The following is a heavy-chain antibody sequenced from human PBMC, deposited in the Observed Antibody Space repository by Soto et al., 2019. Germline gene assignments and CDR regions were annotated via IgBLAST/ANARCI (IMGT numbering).Heavy chain of an antibody. D-gene: IGHD5-12*01. Sequence: KPSETLSLTCTVSGGSVSSGSYYWSWIRQPPGKGLEWIGYIYYSGSTNYNPSLKSRVTISVDTSKNQFSLKLSSVTAADTAVYYCARDIRSYSGYDYGYYYGMDVWGQGTTVTVSS. V-gene: IGHV4-61*01. J-gene: IGHJ6*02. CDR2: IYYSGST. CDR3: ARDIRSYSGYDYGYYYGMDV. CDR1: GGSVSSGSYY.